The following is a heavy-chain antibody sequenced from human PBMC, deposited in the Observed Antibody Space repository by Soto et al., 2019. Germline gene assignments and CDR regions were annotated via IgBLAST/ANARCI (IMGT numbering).Heavy chain of an antibody. CDR3: ARLKQQLVRLYYYYGMDV. CDR1: GGSISSSSYY. CDR2: IYYSGST. J-gene: IGHJ6*02. V-gene: IGHV4-39*01. Sequence: PSETLSLTCTVSGGSISSSSYYWGWIRQPPGKGLEWIGSIYYSGSTYYNPSLKSRVTISVDTSKHQFSLKLSSVTAADTAVYYCARLKQQLVRLYYYYGMDVWGQGTTVTASS. D-gene: IGHD6-13*01.